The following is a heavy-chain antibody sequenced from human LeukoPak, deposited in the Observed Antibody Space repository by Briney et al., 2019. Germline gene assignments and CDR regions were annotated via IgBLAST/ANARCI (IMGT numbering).Heavy chain of an antibody. CDR3: ASQTTVKYYFDY. CDR2: IYSGGST. V-gene: IGHV3-53*01. J-gene: IGHJ4*02. D-gene: IGHD4-17*01. Sequence: GGSLRLSCAASGFTVSSNYMSWVRHAPGKGLEWASVIYSGGSTYYADSVKGRFTISRDNSKNTLYLQLNSLRGEDTAVYYCASQTTVKYYFDYWGQGTLVTVFS. CDR1: GFTVSSNY.